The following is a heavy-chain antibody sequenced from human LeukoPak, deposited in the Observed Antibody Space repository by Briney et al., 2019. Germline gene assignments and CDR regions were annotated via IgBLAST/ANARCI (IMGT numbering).Heavy chain of an antibody. CDR3: AKFLSLYGSGSYNVAFDI. CDR1: GFTFSSHA. CDR2: ISGSGGST. D-gene: IGHD3-10*01. V-gene: IGHV3-23*01. J-gene: IGHJ3*02. Sequence: GGSLRLSCAASGFTFSSHAMSWVRQAPGKGLEWVSAISGSGGSTYCADSVKGRFTISRDNSKNTLYLQMNSLRAEDTAVYYCAKFLSLYGSGSYNVAFDIWGQGTMVTVSS.